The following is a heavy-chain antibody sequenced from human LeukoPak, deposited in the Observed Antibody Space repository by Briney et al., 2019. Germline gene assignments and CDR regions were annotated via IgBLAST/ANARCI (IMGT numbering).Heavy chain of an antibody. CDR3: ARARPWFGELLDKGDY. CDR1: GYTFTSYG. J-gene: IGHJ4*02. V-gene: IGHV1-18*01. CDR2: ISAYNGNT. Sequence: ASVKVSCKASGYTFTSYGISWVRQAPGQGLEWMGWISAYNGNTNYAQKLQGRVTMTTDTSTSTAYMELRSLRSDDTAVYYCARARPWFGELLDKGDYWGQGTLVTVSS. D-gene: IGHD3-10*01.